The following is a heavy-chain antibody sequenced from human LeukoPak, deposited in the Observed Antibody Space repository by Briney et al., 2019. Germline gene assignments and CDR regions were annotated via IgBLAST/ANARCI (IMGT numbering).Heavy chain of an antibody. CDR3: ARVGYYDSSGYGDAFDI. V-gene: IGHV4-59*11. CDR1: GGSISSHY. J-gene: IGHJ3*02. Sequence: SETLSLTCTVSGGSISSHYWSWIRQPPGKGLEWIGYIYYSGSTNYNPSLKSRVTISVDTSKNQFSLKLSSVTAADTAVYYCARVGYYDSSGYGDAFDIWGQGTMVTASS. D-gene: IGHD3-22*01. CDR2: IYYSGST.